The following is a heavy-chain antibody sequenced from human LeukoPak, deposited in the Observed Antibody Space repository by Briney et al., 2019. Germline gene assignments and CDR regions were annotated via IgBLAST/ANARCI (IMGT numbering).Heavy chain of an antibody. CDR2: IYYSGST. D-gene: IGHD3-22*01. J-gene: IGHJ4*02. Sequence: SETLSLTCTVSGGSISSYYWSWIRQPPGKGLEWIGYIYYSGSTNYNPSLKSRVTISVDTSKNQFTLKLSSVTAADTAVYYCARGGFNYHDSSGLRENYFDYWGQGTLVTVSS. CDR3: ARGGFNYHDSSGLRENYFDY. V-gene: IGHV4-59*01. CDR1: GGSISSYY.